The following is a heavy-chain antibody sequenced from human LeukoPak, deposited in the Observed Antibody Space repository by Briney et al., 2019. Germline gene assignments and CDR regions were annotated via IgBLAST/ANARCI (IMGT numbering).Heavy chain of an antibody. CDR3: ARIQGGYSYGLSPPNFDY. Sequence: SLKVSCKASGYTFTDYYVHWVRQAPGQGLEWMGRIIPILGIANYAQKFQGRVTITADKSTSTAYMELSSLRSEDTAVYYCARIQGGYSYGLSPPNFDYWGQGTLVTVSS. CDR1: GYTFTDYY. J-gene: IGHJ4*02. V-gene: IGHV1-69*02. CDR2: IIPILGIA. D-gene: IGHD5-18*01.